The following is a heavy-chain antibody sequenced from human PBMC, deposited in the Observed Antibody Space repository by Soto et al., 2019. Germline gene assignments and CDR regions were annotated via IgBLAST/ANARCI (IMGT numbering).Heavy chain of an antibody. CDR2: IIPIFGTA. CDR1: GGTFSSYA. Sequence: QVQLVQSGPEVKKPGSSVKVSCKASGGTFSSYAISWVRQAPGQGLEWMGGIIPIFGTANYAQKFQGRVTITADESTSTAYMELSSLRSEDTAVYYCARGDNSSSWPYYYYYYGMDVWGQGTTVTVSS. CDR3: ARGDNSSSWPYYYYYYGMDV. D-gene: IGHD6-13*01. J-gene: IGHJ6*02. V-gene: IGHV1-69*12.